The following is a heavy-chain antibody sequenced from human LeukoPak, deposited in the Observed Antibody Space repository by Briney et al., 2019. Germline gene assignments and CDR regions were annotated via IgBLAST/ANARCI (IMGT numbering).Heavy chain of an antibody. CDR1: GGSISSYY. CDR2: IYDSGST. D-gene: IGHD3-10*01. V-gene: IGHV4-59*01. J-gene: IGHJ4*02. CDR3: ARGGLLWFGTPHHYFDY. Sequence: PSETLSLTCTVSGGSISSYYWSWIRQPPGKGLEWIGYIYDSGSTNYKPSLKSRVTISVDTSKNQFSLKLSSVTAADTAVYFCARGGLLWFGTPHHYFDYWGQGTLVTVSS.